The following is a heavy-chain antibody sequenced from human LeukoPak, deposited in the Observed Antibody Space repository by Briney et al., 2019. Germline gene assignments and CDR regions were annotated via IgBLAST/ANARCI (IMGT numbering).Heavy chain of an antibody. J-gene: IGHJ6*03. V-gene: IGHV1-69*01. CDR1: GGTFSSYA. Sequence: SVKVSCKASGGTFSSYAISWVRQAPGQGLEWMGGIITISSTVDYAQKFQGRVTITADESTTTAYMELSSLRSEDTAVYYCARDVVVPSAPYSYFYMDVWGTGTTVTISS. D-gene: IGHD2-2*01. CDR2: IITISSTV. CDR3: ARDVVVPSAPYSYFYMDV.